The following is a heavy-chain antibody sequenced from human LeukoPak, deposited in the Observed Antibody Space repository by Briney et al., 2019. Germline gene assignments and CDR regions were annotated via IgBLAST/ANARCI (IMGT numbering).Heavy chain of an antibody. J-gene: IGHJ3*02. CDR3: AKGLFDAFDI. CDR1: GFTFSDYS. Sequence: PGGSLRLSCEASGFTFSDYSMNWVRQAPGEGLEWLSYITSTSDTIYYTDSVKGRFTSSRDNAKNSVYLQMNSLRAEDTALYYCAKGLFDAFDIWGQGTMVTVSS. CDR2: ITSTSDTI. V-gene: IGHV3-48*01.